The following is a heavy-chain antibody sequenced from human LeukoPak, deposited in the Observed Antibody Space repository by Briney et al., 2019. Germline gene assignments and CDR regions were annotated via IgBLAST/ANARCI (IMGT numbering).Heavy chain of an antibody. D-gene: IGHD5-24*01. V-gene: IGHV3-53*01. CDR3: TRDQMNY. CDR1: EFTVSRNY. Sequence: LPGGSLRLSCTASEFTVSRNYMLWVRQAPGKGLEWVSLIFSNGDTHYADSVKGRFTISRDTSKNTVSLQMNSLRVEDTAMYYCTRDQMNYWGQGTLVTVSS. J-gene: IGHJ4*02. CDR2: IFSNGDT.